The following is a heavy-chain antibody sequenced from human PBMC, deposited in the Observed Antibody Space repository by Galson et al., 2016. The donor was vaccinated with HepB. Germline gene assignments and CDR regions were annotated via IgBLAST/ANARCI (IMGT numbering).Heavy chain of an antibody. CDR2: IYHSGST. J-gene: IGHJ5*02. V-gene: IGHV4-30-2*01. Sequence: TLSLTCAVSGGSVSSGPYSWSWIRQPPGRGLEWIGYIYHSGSTYYNPSLRSRVTMSIDRSKNHFSLKLNSVTAADTAVYYCASGYSGYDWRFDPWGQGTLVTVSS. CDR3: ASGYSGYDWRFDP. D-gene: IGHD5-12*01. CDR1: GGSVSSGPYS.